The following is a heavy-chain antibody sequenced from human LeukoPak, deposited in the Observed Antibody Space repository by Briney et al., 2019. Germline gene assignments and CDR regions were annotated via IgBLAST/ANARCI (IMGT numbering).Heavy chain of an antibody. CDR1: GYTFTSYD. V-gene: IGHV1-8*01. CDR3: AKAADTGYDNLWASYRYGFAD. J-gene: IGHJ4*02. D-gene: IGHD3-16*02. Sequence: GASVKVSCKASGYTFTSYDINWVRQATGQGLEWMGWMNPNSGNTGYAQKFQGRVTMTRNTSISTAYMELSSLRSEDTAVYYCAKAADTGYDNLWASYRYGFADWGQGTLVTVSS. CDR2: MNPNSGNT.